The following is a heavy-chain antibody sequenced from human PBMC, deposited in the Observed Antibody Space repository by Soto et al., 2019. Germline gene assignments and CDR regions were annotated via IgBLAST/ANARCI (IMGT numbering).Heavy chain of an antibody. CDR2: ISYDGSNN. Sequence: GGSLRLSCAASGSTFNTYAMHWVRQAPGKGLEWVAIISYDGSNNYYAYSVKGRFIISRDNSKNTLYMQMNSLTPEDTAVYYCARDPSKSTGWSADFYFAYWGQGTLVTVSS. D-gene: IGHD6-19*01. CDR1: GSTFNTYA. V-gene: IGHV3-30-3*01. CDR3: ARDPSKSTGWSADFYFAY. J-gene: IGHJ4*02.